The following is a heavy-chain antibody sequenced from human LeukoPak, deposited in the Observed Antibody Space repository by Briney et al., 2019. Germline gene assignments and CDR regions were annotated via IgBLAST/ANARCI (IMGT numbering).Heavy chain of an antibody. CDR3: ARDRSGDYVWGSYRPQGWFDP. CDR2: IYHSGST. Sequence: SETLSLTCTVSGGSISSSSYYWGWIRQPPGKGLEWIGSIYHSGSTYYNPSLKSRVTISVDTSKNQFSLKLSSVTAADTAVYYCARDRSGDYVWGSYRPQGWFDPWGQGTLVTVSS. D-gene: IGHD3-16*02. V-gene: IGHV4-39*07. CDR1: GGSISSSSYY. J-gene: IGHJ5*02.